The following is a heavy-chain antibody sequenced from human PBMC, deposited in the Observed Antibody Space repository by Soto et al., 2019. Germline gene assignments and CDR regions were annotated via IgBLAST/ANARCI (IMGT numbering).Heavy chain of an antibody. CDR3: ARGYIAGAPFFDY. CDR1: GYTFTSYG. J-gene: IGHJ4*02. Sequence: QVQLVQSGAEVKKPGASVKVSCKASGYTFTSYGISWVRQAPGQGLEGMGWISAYNGNTNYAQKLQGRVTMTPDTSTSTAYKALRGLRSDDPAVYYCARGYIAGAPFFDYWGQGTLVTVSS. D-gene: IGHD1-26*01. CDR2: ISAYNGNT. V-gene: IGHV1-18*01.